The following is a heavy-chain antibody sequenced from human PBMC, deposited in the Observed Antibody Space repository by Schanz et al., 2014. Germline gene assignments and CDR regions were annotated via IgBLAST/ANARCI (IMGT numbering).Heavy chain of an antibody. CDR1: GFTFSSYG. Sequence: QVQLVESGGGVVQPGGSLRLSCAASGFTFSSYGMHWVRQALGKGLEWVAVVGDTGTTKFYADSVKGRLTVSRDNSENTVYLEFHSLRSEDTALYYCAREAKWGQWYFDLWGRGSLVTVSS. D-gene: IGHD1-26*01. CDR2: VGDTGTTK. V-gene: IGHV3-30*02. J-gene: IGHJ2*01. CDR3: AREAKWGQWYFDL.